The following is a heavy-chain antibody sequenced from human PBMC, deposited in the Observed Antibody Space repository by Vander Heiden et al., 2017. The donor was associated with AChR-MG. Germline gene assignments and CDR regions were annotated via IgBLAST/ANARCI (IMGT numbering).Heavy chain of an antibody. V-gene: IGHV1-8*01. J-gene: IGHJ4*02. CDR2: MNPNSGNT. Sequence: QVQPVQSGSEVKKPGASVKVSCTASGYTFTSYDINWVRQATGQGLEWMGWMNPNSGNTGYAKKFQGRVTMTRNTSISTAYRELSSLRSEETAVYYCASSLFVGSSWYVGGLPDYWGQGTLVTVSS. D-gene: IGHD6-13*01. CDR1: GYTFTSYD. CDR3: ASSLFVGSSWYVGGLPDY.